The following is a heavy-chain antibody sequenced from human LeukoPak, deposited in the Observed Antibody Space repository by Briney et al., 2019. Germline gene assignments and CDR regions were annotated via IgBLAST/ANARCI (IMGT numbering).Heavy chain of an antibody. CDR1: GGSYSGYY. Sequence: SETLSLTCAVYGGSYSGYYWSWIRQPPGTGLEWIGEINHSGSTNYNPSLKSRVTISVDTSKNQFSLKLSSVTAADTAVYYCARDAIAAAGRSFDYWGQGTLVTVSS. J-gene: IGHJ4*02. D-gene: IGHD6-13*01. CDR3: ARDAIAAAGRSFDY. CDR2: INHSGST. V-gene: IGHV4-34*01.